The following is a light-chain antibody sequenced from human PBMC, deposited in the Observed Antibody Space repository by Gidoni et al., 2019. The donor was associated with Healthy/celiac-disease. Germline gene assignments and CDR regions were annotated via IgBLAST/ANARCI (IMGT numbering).Light chain of an antibody. J-gene: IGKJ4*01. CDR3: QQYGLT. CDR1: QSVSSSY. CDR2: GAS. V-gene: IGKV3-20*01. Sequence: EIVSTQSPGTLSLSPGERATLSCRASQSVSSSYLAWYQQKPGQAPRLLIYGASSRATGIPDRFSGSGSGTDFTLTISRLEPEDFAVYYCQQYGLTFXGXTKVEIK.